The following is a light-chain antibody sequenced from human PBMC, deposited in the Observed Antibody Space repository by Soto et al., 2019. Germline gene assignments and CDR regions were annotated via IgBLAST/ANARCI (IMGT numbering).Light chain of an antibody. V-gene: IGKV1D-12*01. CDR2: AAS. Sequence: DIQLTQSPGYVSASVGGGGTITCRASQGISSWLAWYQQKPGKAPKLLIYAASTLQSGVPSRFSGNGSGTDFTLTISSLQPEDSATYYCQQAYSFPITFGQGTRLEIK. CDR1: QGISSW. J-gene: IGKJ5*01. CDR3: QQAYSFPIT.